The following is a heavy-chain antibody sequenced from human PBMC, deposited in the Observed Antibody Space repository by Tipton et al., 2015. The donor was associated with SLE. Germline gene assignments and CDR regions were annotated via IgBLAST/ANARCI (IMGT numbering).Heavy chain of an antibody. CDR1: GFTFSSYW. D-gene: IGHD3-22*01. V-gene: IGHV3-74*01. Sequence: GSLRLSCAASGFTFSSYWMHWVRQAPGKGLVWVSRINSDGSSTSYADSVKGRFTISRGNAKNTLYLQMNSLRAEDTAVYYCARDGIYYDSSGLRDRYFDLWGRGTLVTVSS. J-gene: IGHJ2*01. CDR3: ARDGIYYDSSGLRDRYFDL. CDR2: INSDGSST.